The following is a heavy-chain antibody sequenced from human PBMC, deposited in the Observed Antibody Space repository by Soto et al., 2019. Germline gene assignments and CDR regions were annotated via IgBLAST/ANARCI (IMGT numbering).Heavy chain of an antibody. CDR3: ARGVVPAARNNSFHX. D-gene: IGHD2-2*01. J-gene: IGHJ5*02. CDR2: INPSGGST. Sequence: ASVKVSCNASGYTFTSYYMHWVRQAPGQALEWMGIINPSGGSTSYAHKFQGRVTMTRDTSTSTVYTELSSLRSEDTAVYYCARGVVPAARNNSFHXWGQGTLVTVSX. V-gene: IGHV1-46*01. CDR1: GYTFTSYY.